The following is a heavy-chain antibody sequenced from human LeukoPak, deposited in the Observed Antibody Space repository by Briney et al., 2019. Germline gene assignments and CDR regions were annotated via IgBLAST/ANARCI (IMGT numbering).Heavy chain of an antibody. Sequence: KPSETLSLTCTVSGGSISSGDYYWGWVRQPGGKGLEWIEYIYYSGSTYNNRSGKSRFTISVDTAKNQFTLKLSSVTAAATAVYYCARDLSISGGDYYYYYYMDVWGKGTTVTVSS. CDR2: IYYSGST. CDR1: GGSISSGDYY. D-gene: IGHD3-16*01. V-gene: IGHV4-30-4*08. CDR3: ARDLSISGGDYYYYYYMDV. J-gene: IGHJ6*03.